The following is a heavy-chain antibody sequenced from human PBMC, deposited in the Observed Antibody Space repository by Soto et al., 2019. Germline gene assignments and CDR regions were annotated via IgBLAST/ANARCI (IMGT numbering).Heavy chain of an antibody. J-gene: IGHJ5*02. V-gene: IGHV3-74*01. CDR3: ARESRFLEWLSLNWFDP. CDR2: TNSDGSDT. Sequence: GGSLRLSCAASGFTFSSYWMYWVRQAPGKGLVWVSRTNSDGSDTSYADSVKGRFTISRDNAKNSLYLQMNSLRDEDTAVYYCARESRFLEWLSLNWFDPWGQGTLVTVSS. CDR1: GFTFSSYW. D-gene: IGHD3-3*01.